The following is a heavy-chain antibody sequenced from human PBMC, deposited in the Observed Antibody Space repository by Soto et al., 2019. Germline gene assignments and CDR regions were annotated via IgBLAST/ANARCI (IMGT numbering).Heavy chain of an antibody. D-gene: IGHD2-8*01. Sequence: PGGSLRLSCAASGFTFSSYWMHWVRQAPGKGLAWVSHVNTDGTTTKYPDSVKGRFTISRDNAKNTLFLQMNSLRAEDTAVYYCARGGCTKTSRFILDFWGLGTLVTVSS. CDR3: ARGGCTKTSRFILDF. J-gene: IGHJ4*02. CDR1: GFTFSSYW. V-gene: IGHV3-74*03. CDR2: VNTDGTTT.